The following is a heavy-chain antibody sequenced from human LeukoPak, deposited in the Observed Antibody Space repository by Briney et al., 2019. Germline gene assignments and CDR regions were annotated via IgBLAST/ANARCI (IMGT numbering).Heavy chain of an antibody. J-gene: IGHJ4*02. CDR2: ISGRGANT. D-gene: IGHD5-12*01. V-gene: IGHV3-23*01. CDR1: ALTFGTSV. Sequence: PGPCPRPSRAASALTFGTSVPTSVSPAAREGLELVIIISGRGANTFYAASVKGRFTNSRARSSTTLFLQMCSLRAGATAIFYCARSRYGGYDFFDYWGQGALVTVSS. CDR3: ARSRYGGYDFFDY.